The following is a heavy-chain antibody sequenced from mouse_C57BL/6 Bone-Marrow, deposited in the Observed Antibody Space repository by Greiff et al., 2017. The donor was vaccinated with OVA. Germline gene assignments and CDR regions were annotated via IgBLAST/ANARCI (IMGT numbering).Heavy chain of an antibody. D-gene: IGHD2-4*01. V-gene: IGHV1-42*01. CDR3: AREGSTMITTGYYAMDY. Sequence: VQLQQSGPELVKPGASVKISCKASGYSFTGYYMNWVKQSPEKSLEWIGEINPSTGGTTYNQKFKAKATLTVDKSSSTAYMQLKSLTSEDSAVYYCAREGSTMITTGYYAMDYWGQGTSVTVSS. J-gene: IGHJ4*01. CDR1: GYSFTGYY. CDR2: INPSTGGT.